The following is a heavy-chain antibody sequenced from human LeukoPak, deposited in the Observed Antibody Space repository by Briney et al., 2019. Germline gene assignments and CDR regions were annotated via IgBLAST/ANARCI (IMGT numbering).Heavy chain of an antibody. CDR1: GFTFSSYE. CDR3: ARDPVMVRGVIDYFDY. D-gene: IGHD3-10*01. CDR2: ISSSGSTI. V-gene: IGHV3-48*03. J-gene: IGHJ4*02. Sequence: GGSLRLSCAASGFTFSSYEMNWVRQAPGKGLEWVSYISSSGSTIYYADSVKGRFTISRDNAKNSLYLQMNSLRAEDTAVYYCARDPVMVRGVIDYFDYWGQGTLVTVSS.